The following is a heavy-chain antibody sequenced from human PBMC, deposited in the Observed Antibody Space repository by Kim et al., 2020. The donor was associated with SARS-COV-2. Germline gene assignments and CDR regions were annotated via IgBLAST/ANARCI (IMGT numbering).Heavy chain of an antibody. CDR2: A. D-gene: IGHD3-10*01. CDR3: ARGVHFYGMDV. V-gene: IGHV1-69*01. Sequence: ANYAQKFQGRVTITADESTSTAYMELSSLRSEDTAVYYCARGVHFYGMDVWGQGTTVTVSS. J-gene: IGHJ6*02.